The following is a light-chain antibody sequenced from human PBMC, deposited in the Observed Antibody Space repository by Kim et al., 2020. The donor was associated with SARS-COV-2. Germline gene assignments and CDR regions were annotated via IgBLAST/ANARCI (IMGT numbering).Light chain of an antibody. CDR1: QSISTN. CDR3: QQYNNWPRT. CDR2: GAS. J-gene: IGKJ1*01. V-gene: IGKV3-15*01. Sequence: EIVMTQSPGTLSVSPGERATLSCRASQSISTNLAWYQQKPGQAPRLLISGASTRATAIPARFSGSGSGTEFTLTISSLQSEDFAVYYCQQYNNWPRTFGQGTKVDIK.